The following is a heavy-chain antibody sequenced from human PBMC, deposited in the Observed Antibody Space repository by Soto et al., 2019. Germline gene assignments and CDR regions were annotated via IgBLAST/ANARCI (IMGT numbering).Heavy chain of an antibody. V-gene: IGHV4-39*01. D-gene: IGHD1-26*01. CDR1: GGSITSSSFY. CDR2: IFHTGAT. Sequence: PSATLSLTCTVSGGSITSSSFYWCWIRQPPGKGLEWIGHIFHTGATYYNPTLKSRLRMSVDTSKNQFSLNLSSVTATDTAVYYCARRRIVPTTNFDYWGQGTLVTV. J-gene: IGHJ4*02. CDR3: ARRRIVPTTNFDY.